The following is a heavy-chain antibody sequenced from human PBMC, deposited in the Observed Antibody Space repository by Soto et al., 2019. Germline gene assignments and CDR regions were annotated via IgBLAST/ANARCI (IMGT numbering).Heavy chain of an antibody. J-gene: IGHJ4*01. CDR3: ARGPYDILSGSRGYFDY. CDR1: GGSFSGYY. CDR2: VSHSGST. Sequence: SETLSLTCAVYGGSFSGYYWSWIRQPPGKGLEWIGEVSHSGSTKYNPSLESRVTISVDTSKNQFSLRLSSMTAADTAVYYCARGPYDILSGSRGYFDYWGHGILVTVSS. V-gene: IGHV4-34*01. D-gene: IGHD3-9*01.